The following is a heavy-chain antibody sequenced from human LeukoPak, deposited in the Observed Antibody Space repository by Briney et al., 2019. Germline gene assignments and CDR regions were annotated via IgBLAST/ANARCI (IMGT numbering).Heavy chain of an antibody. J-gene: IGHJ6*03. D-gene: IGHD5-18*01. CDR3: ARHSGYSYGYAYYYYYMDV. V-gene: IGHV4-39*01. Sequence: SETLSLTCTVSGGSISSSSYYWGWIRQPPGKGLEWIGSIYYSGSTYYNPSLKSRVTISVDPSKNQFSLKLSSVTAADTAVYYCARHSGYSYGYAYYYYYMDVWGKGTTVTVSS. CDR2: IYYSGST. CDR1: GGSISSSSYY.